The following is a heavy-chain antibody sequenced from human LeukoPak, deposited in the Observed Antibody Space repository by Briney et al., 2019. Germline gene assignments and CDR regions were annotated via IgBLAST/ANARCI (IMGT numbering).Heavy chain of an antibody. V-gene: IGHV4-59*08. J-gene: IGHJ3*02. D-gene: IGHD3-22*01. CDR3: ARREYYYDSSGYHDAFDI. Sequence: SETLSLTCTVSGGSISSHYWSWIRQPPGKGLEWIGYIYYSGSTNYNPSLKSRVTISVDTSKNQFPLKLSSVTAADTAVYYCARREYYYDSSGYHDAFDIWGQGTMVTVSS. CDR1: GGSISSHY. CDR2: IYYSGST.